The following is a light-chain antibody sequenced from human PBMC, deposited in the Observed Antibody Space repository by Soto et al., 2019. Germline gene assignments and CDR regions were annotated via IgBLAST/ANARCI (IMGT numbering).Light chain of an antibody. J-gene: IGKJ2*01. Sequence: EVVLTQSPGTLSLSPGERATLSCRASQSVSNNYFAWYQQKPGQAPRLLILGSSYRATGIPDRFSGSGSGTDFTLTISRLEPEDFAVYYCQQYGSSPPYTFGQGTKLEIK. CDR2: GSS. V-gene: IGKV3-20*01. CDR3: QQYGSSPPYT. CDR1: QSVSNNY.